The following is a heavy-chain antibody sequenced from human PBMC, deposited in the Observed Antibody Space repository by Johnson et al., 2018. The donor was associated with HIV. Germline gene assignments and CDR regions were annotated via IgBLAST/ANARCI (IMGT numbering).Heavy chain of an antibody. CDR1: VFTVSSNY. J-gene: IGHJ3*02. CDR3: TTKPYSSSWYGAFDI. V-gene: IGHV3-15*01. CDR2: IKSKTDGGTT. Sequence: EVQLVESGGGLVQPGGSLRLSCAASVFTVSSNYMSWVRQAPGKGLEWVGRIKSKTDGGTTDYAAPVKGRFTISRDDSKNTLYLQMNSLKTEDTAVYYCTTKPYSSSWYGAFDIWGQGTMVTVSS. D-gene: IGHD6-13*01.